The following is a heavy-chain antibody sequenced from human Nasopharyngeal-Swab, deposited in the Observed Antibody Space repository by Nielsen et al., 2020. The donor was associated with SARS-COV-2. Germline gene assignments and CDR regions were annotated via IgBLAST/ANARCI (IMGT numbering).Heavy chain of an antibody. CDR3: ARGSYCSSTSCYWDY. CDR2: INHSGST. J-gene: IGHJ4*02. V-gene: IGHV4-34*01. Sequence: SQTLSLTCALYGGSFSGYYWSWILQPPGKGLEWIGEINHSGSTNYNPSLKSRVTISVDTSKNQFSLKLSSVTAADTAVYYCARGSYCSSTSCYWDYWGQGTLVTVSS. D-gene: IGHD2-2*01. CDR1: GGSFSGYY.